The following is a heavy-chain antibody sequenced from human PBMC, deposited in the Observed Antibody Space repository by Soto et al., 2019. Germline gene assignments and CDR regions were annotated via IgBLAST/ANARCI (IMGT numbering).Heavy chain of an antibody. CDR2: INQSGST. D-gene: IGHD6-13*01. CDR1: GGSFSGYY. Sequence: QVQLQQWGAGLLKPSETLSLTCAVYGGSFSGYYWSWIRQPPGKGLEWIGEINQSGSTTYNPSLKSRVTVSVDTSKNQFSLKLSSVTAADTAVQYCARTSSSSWSPFEYWGQGTLVTVSS. V-gene: IGHV4-34*01. CDR3: ARTSSSSWSPFEY. J-gene: IGHJ4*02.